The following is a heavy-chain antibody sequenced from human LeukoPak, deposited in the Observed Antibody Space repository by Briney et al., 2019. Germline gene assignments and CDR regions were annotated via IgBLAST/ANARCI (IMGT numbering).Heavy chain of an antibody. Sequence: SGGSLRLSCAASGFTFSNFGMHWVRQAPGKGLEWVSYISSSSSTIYYADSVKGRFTISRDNAKNSLYLQMNSLRAEDTAVYYCARVKKRITIFGVVMDVWGKGTTVTVSS. J-gene: IGHJ6*04. CDR1: GFTFSNFG. V-gene: IGHV3-48*01. CDR2: ISSSSSTI. CDR3: ARVKKRITIFGVVMDV. D-gene: IGHD3-3*01.